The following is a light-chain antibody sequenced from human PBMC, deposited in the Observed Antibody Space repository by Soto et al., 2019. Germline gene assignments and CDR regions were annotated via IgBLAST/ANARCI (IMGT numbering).Light chain of an antibody. J-gene: IGLJ1*01. Sequence: QSVLTQPPSASGSPGQSVTISCTGTKNDIGVYDFVSWYQHHPGKAPRLIIYEVVQRPSGVPDRFSGSKSGNTASLTISGLQAEDEADYYCCSYAGSFYVFGTGTKV. V-gene: IGLV2-8*01. CDR3: CSYAGSFYV. CDR1: KNDIGVYDF. CDR2: EVV.